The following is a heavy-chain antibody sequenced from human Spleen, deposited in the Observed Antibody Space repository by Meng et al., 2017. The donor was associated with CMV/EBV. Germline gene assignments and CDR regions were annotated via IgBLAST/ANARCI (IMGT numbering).Heavy chain of an antibody. Sequence: ASVKVSCKASGYTFTSFGISWVRQAPGQGLEWMGWISVYNDNTKYVEKVQDRITMTTDTSTSTAYMELRSLRSDDTAVYYCARDLRYYESSGPIDYWGQGTLVTVSS. J-gene: IGHJ4*02. CDR2: ISVYNDNT. V-gene: IGHV1-18*01. D-gene: IGHD3-22*01. CDR1: GYTFTSFG. CDR3: ARDLRYYESSGPIDY.